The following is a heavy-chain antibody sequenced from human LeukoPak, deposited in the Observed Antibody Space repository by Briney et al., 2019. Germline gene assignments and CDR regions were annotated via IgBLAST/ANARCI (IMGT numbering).Heavy chain of an antibody. J-gene: IGHJ4*02. CDR1: GYSFTSYW. D-gene: IGHD2-21*02. CDR2: IDPSDSYT. CDR3: ARHARYCGGDCYPDY. V-gene: IGHV5-10-1*01. Sequence: GESLQISCKGSGYSFTSYWISWVRQMPGKGLEWMGRIDPSDSYTNYSPSFQGHVTISADKSISTAYLQWSSLKASDTAMYYCARHARYCGGDCYPDYWGQGTLVTVSS.